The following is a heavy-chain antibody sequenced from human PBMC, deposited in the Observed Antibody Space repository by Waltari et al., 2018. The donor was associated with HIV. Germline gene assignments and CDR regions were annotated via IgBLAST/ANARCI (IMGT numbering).Heavy chain of an antibody. Sequence: QVQLVQSGAEVKKPGASVKLSCKASGYTFTDYYVHWVRQATGQGIEWMGWLDPKTGGPNYARKFQARVTMTRDTSISTAYMELDRLTSDDTAVYYCARDISSGWYYLRFWGQGTLLTVSS. J-gene: IGHJ4*02. CDR1: GYTFTDYY. V-gene: IGHV1-2*02. CDR2: LDPKTGGP. D-gene: IGHD6-19*01. CDR3: ARDISSGWYYLRF.